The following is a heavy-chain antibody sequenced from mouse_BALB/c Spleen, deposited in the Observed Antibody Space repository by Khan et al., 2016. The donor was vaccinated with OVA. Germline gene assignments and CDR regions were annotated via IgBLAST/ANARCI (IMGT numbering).Heavy chain of an antibody. J-gene: IGHJ1*01. CDR3: ARSYWYIDV. V-gene: IGHV9-1*02. CDR2: INTYTGEP. CDR1: GYTFTNHG. Sequence: QIQLVQSGPEPKKPGETVKISCKASGYTFTNHGMNWVKQAPGKGLKWMGWINTYTGEPTYADDFQGRFAFSLDTSASTAYLQINNLKNEDMATYYYARSYWYIDVWGAGTTVTVSS.